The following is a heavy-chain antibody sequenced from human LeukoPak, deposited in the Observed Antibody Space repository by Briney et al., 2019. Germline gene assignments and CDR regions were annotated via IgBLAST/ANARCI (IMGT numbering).Heavy chain of an antibody. CDR1: GGSISRYY. V-gene: IGHV4-59*01. CDR2: ISYSGST. Sequence: SETLSLTCTVSGGSISRYYWSWIRQPPGKGLEWIGYISYSGSTKYNPSLMSRVTISVDTSKNQFSLKLSSATAAVTAVYYCARLDYYHFDYWGQGTVVTVSS. CDR3: ARLDYYHFDY. D-gene: IGHD3-22*01. J-gene: IGHJ4*02.